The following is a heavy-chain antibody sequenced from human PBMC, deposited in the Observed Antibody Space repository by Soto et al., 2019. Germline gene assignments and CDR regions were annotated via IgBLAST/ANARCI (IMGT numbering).Heavy chain of an antibody. CDR2: IKEDGSEE. CDR3: ARDWGAPGRGSALGYYYHFGMDV. J-gene: IGHJ6*02. Sequence: EVQLVESGGGVVQPGGSLRLSCAASGFTFSTYWMNWVSQAPGKGLEWVANIKEDGSEEFYVDSVKGRFTISRDNAKNSLYLDMNSLRGEDTAAYYCARDWGAPGRGSALGYYYHFGMDVWGQGTTVTVPS. D-gene: IGHD3-16*01. V-gene: IGHV3-7*05. CDR1: GFTFSTYW.